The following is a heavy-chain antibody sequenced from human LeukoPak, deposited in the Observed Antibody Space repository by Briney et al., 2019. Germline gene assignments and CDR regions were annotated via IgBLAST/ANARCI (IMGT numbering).Heavy chain of an antibody. CDR3: ARADRSGWYTSFDY. J-gene: IGHJ4*02. V-gene: IGHV3-53*01. D-gene: IGHD6-19*01. CDR1: GFIFSNHA. Sequence: GGSLRLSCAATGFIFSNHAMYWVRQAPGKGLEWVSVIYSGGATYYADSVKGRFTISRDNSKNTVYLQMNSLRAEDTAVYYCARADRSGWYTSFDYWGQGTLVTVSS. CDR2: IYSGGAT.